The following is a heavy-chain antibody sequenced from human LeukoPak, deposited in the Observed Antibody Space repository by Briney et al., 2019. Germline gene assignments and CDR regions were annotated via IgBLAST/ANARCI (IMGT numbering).Heavy chain of an antibody. V-gene: IGHV3-74*01. Sequence: GGSLSLSCAASGFTFNSYWFDWVRQAPGKGLVWVSRINSDGGDTIYADSVKGRFTISRDNAKSTVYLQMNSLKAEETAVYYCASGGYPHGFDIGGQGTMVSVSS. CDR2: INSDGGDT. CDR1: GFTFNSYW. D-gene: IGHD3-16*01. J-gene: IGHJ3*02. CDR3: ASGGYPHGFDI.